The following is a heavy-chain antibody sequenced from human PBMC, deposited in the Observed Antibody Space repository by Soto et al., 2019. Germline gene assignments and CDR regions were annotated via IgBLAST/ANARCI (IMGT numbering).Heavy chain of an antibody. CDR1: GGTFSSYT. CDR3: ARALAYCGGDCPYYFDY. D-gene: IGHD2-21*01. V-gene: IGHV1-69*02. Sequence: SVKVSCKASGGTFSSYTISWVRQAPGQGLEWMGRIIPILGIANYAQKFQGRVTITADKSTSTAYMELSSLRSEDTAVYYCARALAYCGGDCPYYFDYWGQGTLVTVSS. J-gene: IGHJ4*02. CDR2: IIPILGIA.